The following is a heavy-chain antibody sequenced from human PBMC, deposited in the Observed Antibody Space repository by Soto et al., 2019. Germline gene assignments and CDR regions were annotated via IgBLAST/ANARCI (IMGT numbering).Heavy chain of an antibody. CDR1: GYTFKNYG. CDR3: ARDAQPKGVAADGASDY. CDR2: ITTCNGNR. D-gene: IGHD6-19*01. J-gene: IGHJ4*02. V-gene: IGHV1-18*01. Sequence: QVQLVQSGPEVKSPGASVKVSCKASGYTFKNYGIKWVRQAPGQGLEWVGWITTCNGNRYCAEKFQGRVSMTTDTSKSTTYMELRSLTSDDTGVYYCARDAQPKGVAADGASDYWGQGTLVTVSS.